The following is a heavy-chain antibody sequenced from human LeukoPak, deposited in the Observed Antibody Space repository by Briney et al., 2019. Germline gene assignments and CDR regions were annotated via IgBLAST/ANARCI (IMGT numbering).Heavy chain of an antibody. J-gene: IGHJ3*02. CDR3: ARDHLKDYGGNFRAFDI. V-gene: IGHV3-53*01. D-gene: IGHD4-23*01. Sequence: GGSLRLSCAASGFTVRSNYMSWVRQAPGKGLEWVSVIYSGGNTNYADSVKGRFTISRDNSKNTLYLQMNSLRAEDTAVYYCARDHLKDYGGNFRAFDIWGQGTMVTVSS. CDR2: IYSGGNT. CDR1: GFTVRSNY.